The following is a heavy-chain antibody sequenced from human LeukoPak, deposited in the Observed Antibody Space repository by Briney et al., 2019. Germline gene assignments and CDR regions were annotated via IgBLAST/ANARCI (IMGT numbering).Heavy chain of an antibody. CDR3: ARSKVADTWTGAFDI. V-gene: IGHV1-69*13. CDR1: GGTFSSYA. D-gene: IGHD6-19*01. Sequence: SVKVSCTASGGTFSSYAISWVRQAPGQGLEWMGGIIAIFDTGNYAQKFQGRVTITADESTSTAYMELSSLRSEDTAVYYCARSKVADTWTGAFDIWGQGTMVTVSS. CDR2: IIAIFDTG. J-gene: IGHJ3*02.